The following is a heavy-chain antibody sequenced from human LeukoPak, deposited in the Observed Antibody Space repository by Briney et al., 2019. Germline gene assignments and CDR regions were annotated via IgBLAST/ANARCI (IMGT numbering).Heavy chain of an antibody. D-gene: IGHD3-22*01. Sequence: GRSLKLYCAASGFTFSSYGMHWDRQAPGKGLEWVAVISYDGSNKYYADSVKGRFTISRDNSKNTLYPQMNSLRAEDTAVYYCAKEATYYYDSSGYYYIDYFDYWGQGTLVTVSS. CDR1: GFTFSSYG. V-gene: IGHV3-30*18. J-gene: IGHJ4*02. CDR3: AKEATYYYDSSGYYYIDYFDY. CDR2: ISYDGSNK.